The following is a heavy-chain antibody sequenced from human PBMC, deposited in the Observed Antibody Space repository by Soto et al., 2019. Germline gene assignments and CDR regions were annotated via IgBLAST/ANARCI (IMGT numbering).Heavy chain of an antibody. J-gene: IGHJ3*02. CDR2: ISYDGSNT. CDR1: GFTFSSYA. V-gene: IGHV3-30-3*01. Sequence: QVQLVESGGGVVQPGRSLRLSCAASGFTFSSYAMHWVRQAPGKGLEWVAVISYDGSNTYYADSVKGRFTTSRANSKNTLDLQMNSLRAEDTAVYYCARGGGVIVDDAFDIWGQGTMVTVSS. CDR3: ARGGGVIVDDAFDI. D-gene: IGHD3-16*02.